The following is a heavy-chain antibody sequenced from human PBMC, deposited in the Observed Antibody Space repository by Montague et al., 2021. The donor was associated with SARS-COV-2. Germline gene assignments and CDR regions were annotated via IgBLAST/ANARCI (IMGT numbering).Heavy chain of an antibody. CDR1: GFSLSTSGMC. D-gene: IGHD3-9*01. CDR3: ARIRYDILTGYQTFMDF. V-gene: IGHV2-70*11. J-gene: IGHJ6*02. Sequence: PALVKPTQTLTLTCTFSGFSLSTSGMCVSWIRQPPGKALVWLARIDWDDDKYYSTSLKTRLTISKDTSKNQVVLTMTNMDPVDTATYYCARIRYDILTGYQTFMDFWGQGTMVTVSS. CDR2: IDWDDDK.